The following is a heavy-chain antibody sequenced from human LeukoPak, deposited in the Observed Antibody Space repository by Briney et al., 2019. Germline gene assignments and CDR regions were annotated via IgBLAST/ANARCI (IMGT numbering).Heavy chain of an antibody. CDR1: GFSFNNYA. V-gene: IGHV3-23*01. J-gene: IGHJ4*01. CDR3: AKDWTTVVTPKGYYFDS. CDR2: ISTTGGST. D-gene: IGHD4-23*01. Sequence: PGGSLRLSCAASGFSFNNYAMSWVRQAPGKGLEWVSAISTTGGSTYYADSVKGRFTVSRDNSKNTLSLQMDSLRVEDTALYYCAKDWTTVVTPKGYYFDSWGHGTLVTVSS.